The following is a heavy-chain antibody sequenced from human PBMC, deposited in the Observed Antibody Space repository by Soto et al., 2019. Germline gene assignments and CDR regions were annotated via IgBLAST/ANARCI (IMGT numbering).Heavy chain of an antibody. CDR2: IDPSDSYT. CDR3: ALQAGYYFDY. CDR1: GYSFTSYW. Sequence: HGESLKISCKGSGYSFTSYWISWVRQMPGKGLEWMGRIDPSDSYTNYSPSFQGHVTISADKSISTAYLQWSSLKASDTAMYYCALQAGYYFDYWGQGTLVTVSS. V-gene: IGHV5-10-1*01. J-gene: IGHJ4*02.